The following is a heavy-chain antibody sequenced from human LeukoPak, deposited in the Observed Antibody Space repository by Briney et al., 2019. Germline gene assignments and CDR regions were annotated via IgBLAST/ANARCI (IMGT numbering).Heavy chain of an antibody. Sequence: GASVKVSCKASGGTFSSYAISWVRQAPGQGVEWMGRIIPILGIANYAQKFQGRVTITADKSTSTAYMELSSLRSEDTAVYYCARDGIAASRWGQGTLVTVSS. J-gene: IGHJ4*02. CDR2: IIPILGIA. V-gene: IGHV1-69*04. D-gene: IGHD6-13*01. CDR3: ARDGIAASR. CDR1: GGTFSSYA.